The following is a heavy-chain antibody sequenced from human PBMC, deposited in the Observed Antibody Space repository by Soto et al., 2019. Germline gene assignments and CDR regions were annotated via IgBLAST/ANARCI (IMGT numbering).Heavy chain of an antibody. CDR3: AKAPLESEYYFDY. V-gene: IGHV3-23*01. D-gene: IGHD3-3*01. CDR2: ISGSGGST. J-gene: IGHJ4*02. CDR1: GFTFSSYA. Sequence: LRLSCAASGFTFSSYAMSWVRQAPGKGLEWVSAISGSGGSTYYADSVKGRFTISRDNSKNTLYLQMNSLRAEDTAVYYCAKAPLESEYYFDYWGQGTLVTVSS.